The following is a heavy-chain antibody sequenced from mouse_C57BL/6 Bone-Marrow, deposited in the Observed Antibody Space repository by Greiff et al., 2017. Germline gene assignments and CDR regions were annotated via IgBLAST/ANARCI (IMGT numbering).Heavy chain of an antibody. CDR2: ILPSIGRT. CDR3: ARPPSYYYGSRWYVDV. J-gene: IGHJ1*03. D-gene: IGHD1-1*01. V-gene: IGHV15-2*01. CDR1: DSEVFPIAY. Sequence: QVQLQQSGSELRSPGSSVKLSCKDFDSEVFPIAYMSWVRQKPGHGFEWIGGILPSIGRTNYGEKFEDKATMDADTLSYTAYLELNSLTSEDSAIYYWARPPSYYYGSRWYVDVWGTGTTVTVSS.